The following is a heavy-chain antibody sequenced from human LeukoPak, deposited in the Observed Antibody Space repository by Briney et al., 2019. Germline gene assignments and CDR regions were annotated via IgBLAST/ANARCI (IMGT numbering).Heavy chain of an antibody. CDR1: VYTFTSYP. V-gene: IGHV1-3*01. CDR2: INAGNGNT. D-gene: IGHD3-10*01. CDR3: ARTNYYGSGSYYSPGGYYGMDV. Sequence: ASVKVSCKASVYTFTSYPMHWVRQAPGQRLAWMGWINAGNGNTKYSQKFQGRVTITRDTCASTDYMELSRLRSEDTAVYYCARTNYYGSGSYYSPGGYYGMDVWGKGTTVTFSS. J-gene: IGHJ6*04.